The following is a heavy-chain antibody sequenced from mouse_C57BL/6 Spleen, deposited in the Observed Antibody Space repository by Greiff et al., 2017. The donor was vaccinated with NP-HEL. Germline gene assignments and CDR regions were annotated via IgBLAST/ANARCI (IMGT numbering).Heavy chain of an antibody. CDR3: ARDAGTVVPYAMDY. V-gene: IGHV7-1*01. CDR1: GFTFSDFY. D-gene: IGHD1-1*01. CDR2: SRNKANDYTT. Sequence: EVMLVESGGGLVQSGRSLRLSCATSGFTFSDFYMEWVRQAPGKGLEWIAASRNKANDYTTEYSASVKGRFIVSRDTSQSILYLQMNALRAEDTAIYYCARDAGTVVPYAMDYWGQGTSVTVSS. J-gene: IGHJ4*01.